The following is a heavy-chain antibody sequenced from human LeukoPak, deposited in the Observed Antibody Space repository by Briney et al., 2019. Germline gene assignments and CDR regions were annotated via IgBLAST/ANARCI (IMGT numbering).Heavy chain of an antibody. D-gene: IGHD4-23*01. CDR2: INPNSGGT. CDR1: GYTFTGYY. Sequence: ASVKVSCKASGYTFTGYYMHWVGQAPGQGREWMGRINPNSGGTNYAQKFQGRVTMTRDTSISTAYMELSSLRSDDTAVYYCARYHGGNANFDYWGQGTLVTVSS. V-gene: IGHV1-2*06. CDR3: ARYHGGNANFDY. J-gene: IGHJ4*02.